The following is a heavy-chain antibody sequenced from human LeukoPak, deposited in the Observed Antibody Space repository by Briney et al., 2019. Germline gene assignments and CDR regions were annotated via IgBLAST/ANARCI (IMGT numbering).Heavy chain of an antibody. Sequence: PGGSLRLSCAASGFTFDDYAMHWVRQAPGKGLEWVSLISWDGGSTYYADSVKGRFTISRDNSKNTLNLQMNSLRAEDTAVYYCARAPGAFDIWGQGTMVTVSS. CDR1: GFTFDDYA. CDR2: ISWDGGST. J-gene: IGHJ3*02. CDR3: ARAPGAFDI. V-gene: IGHV3-43D*03.